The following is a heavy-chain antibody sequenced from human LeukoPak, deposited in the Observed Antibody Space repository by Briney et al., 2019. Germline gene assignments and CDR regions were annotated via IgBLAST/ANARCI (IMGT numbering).Heavy chain of an antibody. V-gene: IGHV4-34*01. CDR1: GGSFSGYY. CDR2: INHSGST. Sequence: SETLSLTCAVYGGSFSGYYWSWIRQPPGKGLEWIGEINHSGSTNYNPSLKSLVTISVDTSKNQFALKLSSVTAADTAVYYCARGGIPRATYYYDSSGYYYGYNWFDPWGRGTLVTVSS. CDR3: ARGGIPRATYYYDSSGYYYGYNWFDP. D-gene: IGHD3-22*01. J-gene: IGHJ5*02.